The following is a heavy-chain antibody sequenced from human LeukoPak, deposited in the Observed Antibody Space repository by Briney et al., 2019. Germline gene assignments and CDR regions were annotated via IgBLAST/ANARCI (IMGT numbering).Heavy chain of an antibody. J-gene: IGHJ1*01. D-gene: IGHD5-24*01. V-gene: IGHV3-53*01. CDR2: IYSGGST. CDR1: GFTVSSNY. Sequence: GGSLRLSCAASGFTVSSNYMSWVRQAPGKGLEWVSVIYSGGSTYYADSVKGRFTISRDNSKNTLYLQMNSLRAEDTAVYYCARDAPRDGYLSEYFQHWGQGTLVTVSS. CDR3: ARDAPRDGYLSEYFQH.